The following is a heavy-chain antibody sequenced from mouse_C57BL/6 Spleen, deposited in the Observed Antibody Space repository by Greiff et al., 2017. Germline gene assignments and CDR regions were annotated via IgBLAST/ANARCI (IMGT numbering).Heavy chain of an antibody. V-gene: IGHV3-6*01. CDR1: GYSITSGYY. Sequence: EVQRVESGPGLVKPSQSLSLTCSVTGYSITSGYYWNWIRQFPGNKLEWMGYISYDGSNNYNPSLKNRISITRDTSKNQFFLKLNSVTTEDTATYYCAREGVTTGGYFDVWGTGTTVTVSS. CDR2: ISYDGSN. CDR3: AREGVTTGGYFDV. D-gene: IGHD1-1*01. J-gene: IGHJ1*03.